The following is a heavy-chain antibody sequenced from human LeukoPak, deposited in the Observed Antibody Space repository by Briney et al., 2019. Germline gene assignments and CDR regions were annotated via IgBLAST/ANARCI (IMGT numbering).Heavy chain of an antibody. CDR3: ARAVGPFDY. Sequence: GGSLRLSCAASGFRFSGYWMHWVRQAPGKGLEWVAAIWPDGSYKYYADSVKGRFTISRDNSKNTVYLQMNTLRDEDTAVYYCARAVGPFDYWGQGTLVTVSS. CDR1: GFRFSGYW. V-gene: IGHV3-33*08. D-gene: IGHD3-16*01. CDR2: IWPDGSYK. J-gene: IGHJ4*02.